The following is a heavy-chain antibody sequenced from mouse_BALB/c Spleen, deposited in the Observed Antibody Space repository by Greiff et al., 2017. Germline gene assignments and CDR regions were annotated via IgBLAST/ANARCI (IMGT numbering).Heavy chain of an antibody. D-gene: IGHD2-4*01. CDR2: ISSGGSYT. CDR3: ASPHYDYDVEAMDY. CDR1: GFTFSSYT. J-gene: IGHJ4*01. Sequence: EVKLVESGGGLVKPGGSLKLSCAASGFTFSSYTMSWVRQTPEKRLEWVATISSGGSYTYYPDSVKGRFTISRDNAKNTLYLQMSSLKSEDTAMYYCASPHYDYDVEAMDYWGQGTSVTVSS. V-gene: IGHV5-6-4*01.